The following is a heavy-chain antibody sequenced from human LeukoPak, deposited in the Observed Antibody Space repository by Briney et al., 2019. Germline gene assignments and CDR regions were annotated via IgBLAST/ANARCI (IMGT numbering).Heavy chain of an antibody. V-gene: IGHV4-34*01. CDR3: ARGLDDGDYVGWFDP. J-gene: IGHJ5*02. CDR2: IYHSGST. Sequence: SETLSLTCTVYGGSFSGYYWSWIRQPPGKGLEWIGAIYHSGSTNYNTSLKSRVTISLDTSKNQFSLKLSSVTAADTAVYYCARGLDDGDYVGWFDPWGQGTLVTVSS. D-gene: IGHD4-17*01. CDR1: GGSFSGYY.